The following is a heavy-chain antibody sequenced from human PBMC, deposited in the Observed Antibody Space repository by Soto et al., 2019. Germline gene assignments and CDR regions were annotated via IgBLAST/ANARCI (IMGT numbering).Heavy chain of an antibody. D-gene: IGHD3-3*01. Sequence: HPGGSLRLSCAASGFTFSSYGMHWVRQAPGKGLEWVAVISYDGSNKYYADSVKGRFTISRDNSKNTLYLQMNSLRAEDTAVYYCAKDLLHYDFWSGPDDYWGQGTLVTVSS. V-gene: IGHV3-30*18. J-gene: IGHJ4*02. CDR2: ISYDGSNK. CDR3: AKDLLHYDFWSGPDDY. CDR1: GFTFSSYG.